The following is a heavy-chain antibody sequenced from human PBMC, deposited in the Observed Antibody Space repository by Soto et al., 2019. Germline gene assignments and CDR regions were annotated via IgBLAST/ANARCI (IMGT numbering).Heavy chain of an antibody. CDR2: ISAYNGNT. J-gene: IGHJ1*01. CDR3: ARVATVAAAGTEYFQH. D-gene: IGHD6-13*01. V-gene: IGHV1-18*01. CDR1: GYTFTSYG. Sequence: ASVKVSCKASGYTFTSYGISWVRQAPGQGLEWMGWISAYNGNTNYAQKLQGRVTMTTDTSTSTAYMELRSPRSDDTAVYYCARVATVAAAGTEYFQHWGQGTLVTVSS.